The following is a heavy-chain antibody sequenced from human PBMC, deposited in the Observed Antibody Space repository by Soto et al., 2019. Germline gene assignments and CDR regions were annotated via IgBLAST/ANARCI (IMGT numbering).Heavy chain of an antibody. V-gene: IGHV3-33*08. J-gene: IGHJ4*02. CDR3: ALRWYSYYFDL. CDR1: GFTFSSYG. Sequence: GGSLRLSCAASGFTFSSYGMHWVRQAPGKGLEWVAVICYDGSDKYYADSVKGRFTISRDNSKNTLSLQVNSLSAEATAVYYWALRWYSYYFDLWGEGTLVTVSS. CDR2: ICYDGSDK. D-gene: IGHD2-15*01.